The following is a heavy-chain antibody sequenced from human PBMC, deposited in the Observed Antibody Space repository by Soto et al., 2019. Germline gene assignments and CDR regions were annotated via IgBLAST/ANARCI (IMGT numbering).Heavy chain of an antibody. Sequence: QVQLQESGPGLVKPSETLSLTCTVSGGSISSYYWSWIRQPPGKGLEWIGYIYYSGSTNYNPSLKSRVTISVDTSKNQFSLKLSSVTAADTAVYYCARVPPGDFWSGYYTGYYFDYWGQGTLVTVSS. V-gene: IGHV4-59*01. CDR1: GGSISSYY. J-gene: IGHJ4*02. CDR2: IYYSGST. D-gene: IGHD3-3*01. CDR3: ARVPPGDFWSGYYTGYYFDY.